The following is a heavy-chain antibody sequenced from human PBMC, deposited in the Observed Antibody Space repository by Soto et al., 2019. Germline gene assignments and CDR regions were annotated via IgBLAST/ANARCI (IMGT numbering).Heavy chain of an antibody. CDR1: GGSISSYY. Sequence: SETLSLTCTVSGGSISSYYWSWIRQPPGKGLEWIGYIYYSGSTNYNPSLKSRVTISVDTSKNQFSLKLSSVTAADTAVYYCARGGGGSSPYYYYYGMDVWGQGTTVTVSS. CDR2: IYYSGST. V-gene: IGHV4-59*01. CDR3: ARGGGGSSPYYYYYGMDV. D-gene: IGHD6-6*01. J-gene: IGHJ6*02.